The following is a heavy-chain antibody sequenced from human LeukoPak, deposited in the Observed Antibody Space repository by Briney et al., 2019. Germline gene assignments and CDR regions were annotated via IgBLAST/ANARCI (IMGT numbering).Heavy chain of an antibody. D-gene: IGHD5-24*01. CDR2: SGTYGRT. CDR3: ARGMDGYGPDAFDI. CDR1: GFTFSSNV. Sequence: GWSLRLSCVASGFTFSSNVLNWVRQAPGKGLEWVSVSGTYGRTQYADSVKGRFTISRDSSKNTLYLQINSLRVEDTAVYYCARGMDGYGPDAFDIWGQGTMVTVSS. J-gene: IGHJ3*02. V-gene: IGHV3-23*01.